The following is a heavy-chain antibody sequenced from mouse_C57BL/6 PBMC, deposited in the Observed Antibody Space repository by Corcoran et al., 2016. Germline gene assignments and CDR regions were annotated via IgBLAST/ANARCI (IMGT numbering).Heavy chain of an antibody. CDR3: ASAPRNYRFFFAY. CDR1: GYTFTNYW. V-gene: IGHV1-63*01. J-gene: IGHJ3*01. D-gene: IGHD2-1*01. Sequence: QVQLQQSGAELVRPGTSVKMSCKASGYTFTNYWIGWAKQRPGHGLEWIGDIYPGGGYTNYNEKFKGKATLTADKSSSTAYMQFSSLTSEDSAIYYCASAPRNYRFFFAYWGQGTLVTVSA. CDR2: IYPGGGYT.